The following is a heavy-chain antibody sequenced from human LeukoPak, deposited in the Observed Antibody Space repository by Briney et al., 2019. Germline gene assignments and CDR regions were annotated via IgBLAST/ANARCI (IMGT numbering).Heavy chain of an antibody. CDR3: ARGWYNFDY. Sequence: GGPLRLSCGASVFIFRNYAMRCVPQARGKGLDRVKGINNSGNRRFYADSVKGPLTISRDNSKNTMYLQRNRLRAEDTAVYYCARGWYNFDYWGQGTRVTVSS. CDR1: VFIFRNYA. V-gene: IGHV3-23*01. J-gene: IGHJ4*02. CDR2: INNSGNRR. D-gene: IGHD6-19*01.